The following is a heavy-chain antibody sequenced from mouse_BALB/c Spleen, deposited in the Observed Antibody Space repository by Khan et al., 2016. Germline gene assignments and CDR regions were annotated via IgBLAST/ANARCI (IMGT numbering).Heavy chain of an antibody. Sequence: MQLKQSGAELVKPGASVKLSCKASGFNITDTYMHWVKQRPEQGLEWIGRIDPASGNTKYDANFQGQFTITAETSSNTAYLQLSSLTSEDTAVYCWARGDYDNDVGFSYWGRGTL. V-gene: IGHV14-3*02. D-gene: IGHD2-4*01. CDR2: IDPASGNT. CDR1: GFNITDTY. CDR3: ARGDYDNDVGFSY. J-gene: IGHJ3*01.